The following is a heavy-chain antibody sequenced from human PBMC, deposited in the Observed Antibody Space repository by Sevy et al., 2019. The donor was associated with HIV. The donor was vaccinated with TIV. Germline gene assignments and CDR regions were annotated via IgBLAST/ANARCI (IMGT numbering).Heavy chain of an antibody. CDR3: EREGCTQPHDY. V-gene: IGHV3-23*01. CDR1: GFTFATYS. CDR2: FSFGCGRI. J-gene: IGHJ4*02. Sequence: GGSLRLSCAASGFTFATYSMSWLRQAPGKGLEWVSTFSFGCGRINYADSVKGRFTISRDDSKNTLYLQMNSLRAEDTATYFCEREGCTQPHDYWGQGTLVTVSS.